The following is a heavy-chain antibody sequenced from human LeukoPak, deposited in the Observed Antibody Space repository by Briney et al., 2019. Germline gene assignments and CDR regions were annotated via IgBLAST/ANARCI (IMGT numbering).Heavy chain of an antibody. CDR2: ISGDGSER. V-gene: IGHV3-43*02. CDR3: AKVLRYFMDV. D-gene: IGHD3-9*01. J-gene: IGHJ6*02. Sequence: PGGSLRLSCAATGFTFHGYVMHWVRQAPGKGLEWVSLISGDGSERHYADSVKGRFTISRDNSKNSLHLQMNSLRAEDTAVYYCAKVLRYFMDVWGQGTTVTVSS. CDR1: GFTFHGYV.